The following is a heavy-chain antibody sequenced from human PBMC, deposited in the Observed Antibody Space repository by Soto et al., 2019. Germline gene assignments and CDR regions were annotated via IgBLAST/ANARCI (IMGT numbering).Heavy chain of an antibody. V-gene: IGHV4-59*01. CDR1: GGSISSYY. CDR2: IYYSGST. D-gene: IGHD5-18*01. J-gene: IGHJ4*02. Sequence: SEALSLTCTVSGGSISSYYWSWIRQPPGKGLEWIGYIYYSGSTNYNPSLKSRVTISVDTSKNQFSLKRSSVTAADTAVYYCARGEVDTAMALDYWGQGTLVTVSS. CDR3: ARGEVDTAMALDY.